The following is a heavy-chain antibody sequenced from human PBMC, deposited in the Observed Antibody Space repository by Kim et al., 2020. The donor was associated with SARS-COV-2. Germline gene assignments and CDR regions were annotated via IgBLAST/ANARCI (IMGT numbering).Heavy chain of an antibody. Sequence: GFRLTDHAMSWVRQAQGRGLEWVATISGGGGSTFYADSVEGRFTISRDRSKNTLLLQMNSLRVEDTAVYYCAKDQRDYDVLTAYLYFFD. CDR1: GFRLTDHA. CDR2: ISGGGGST. V-gene: IGHV3-23*01. D-gene: IGHD3-9*01. CDR3: AKDQRDYDVLTAYLYFFD. J-gene: IGHJ4*01.